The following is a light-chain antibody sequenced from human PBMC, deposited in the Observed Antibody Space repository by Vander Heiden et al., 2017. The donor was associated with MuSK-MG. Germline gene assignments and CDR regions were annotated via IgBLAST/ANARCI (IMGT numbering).Light chain of an antibody. V-gene: IGLV7-46*01. Sequence: QAVVTQEPSLTVSPGRTVTLTCGSSTGAVTSDHYPYWFQPKPGQAPRTLIYDTSNKHSWTPARFSGSLLGGKAALTLSGAQPEDEADYYCLLSYSDARPGVFGGGTKLTVL. CDR3: LLSYSDARPGV. CDR2: DTS. J-gene: IGLJ3*02. CDR1: TGAVTSDHY.